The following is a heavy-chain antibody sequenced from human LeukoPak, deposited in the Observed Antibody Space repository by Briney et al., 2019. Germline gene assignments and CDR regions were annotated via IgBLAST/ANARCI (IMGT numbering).Heavy chain of an antibody. J-gene: IGHJ3*02. Sequence: SVKVSCKASGGTFSSYAISWVLQAPGQGLEWMGGIIPIFGTANYAQKFQGRVTITADESTSTAYMELSSLRSEDTAVYYCARDRERAPIDAFDIWGQGTMVTVSS. V-gene: IGHV1-69*13. CDR2: IIPIFGTA. CDR3: ARDRERAPIDAFDI. CDR1: GGTFSSYA. D-gene: IGHD1-26*01.